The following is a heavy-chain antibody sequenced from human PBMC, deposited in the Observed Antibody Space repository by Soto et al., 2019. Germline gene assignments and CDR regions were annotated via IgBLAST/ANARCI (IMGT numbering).Heavy chain of an antibody. CDR2: ISMASSFI. Sequence: EVQLVESGGGLVKPGGSLRLSCSASSFIFSNFNMHWVRQAPGKGLEWVSSISMASSFIYYADSVRGRFSISRDNAKKSLFLHMKGLRADDTAVYYCAREGAGSSSPVHDSFDLWGQGTRVIVSP. D-gene: IGHD6-13*01. CDR1: SFIFSNFN. CDR3: AREGAGSSSPVHDSFDL. V-gene: IGHV3-21*01. J-gene: IGHJ3*01.